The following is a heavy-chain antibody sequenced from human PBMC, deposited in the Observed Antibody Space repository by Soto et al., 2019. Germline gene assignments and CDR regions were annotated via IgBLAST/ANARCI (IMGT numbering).Heavy chain of an antibody. V-gene: IGHV3-48*02. J-gene: IGHJ3*02. D-gene: IGHD6-13*01. CDR3: ARDPSWGAAARTEPAFDI. Sequence: RLSYAASGFTFSSYGMNWVRQAPGKGLEWVSYISSSSSTIYYADSVKGRFTISRDNAKNSLYLQMNSLRDEDTAVYYLARDPSWGAAARTEPAFDISGEGTMVTVS. CDR2: ISSSSSTI. CDR1: GFTFSSYG.